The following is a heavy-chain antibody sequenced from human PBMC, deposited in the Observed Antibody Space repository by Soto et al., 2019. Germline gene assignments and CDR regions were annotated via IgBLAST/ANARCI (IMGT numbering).Heavy chain of an antibody. CDR3: ARAKIDYYFDY. D-gene: IGHD3-22*01. Sequence: QVQLQESGPGLVQPSQTLSLTCTVSGGSISSGDYYWSWIRQPPGKGLEWIGYIYYSGSTYYNPSLKSRVTISVETSKNQCSLKLSSVTAADTAVYYCARAKIDYYFDYWGQGTMVTVSS. V-gene: IGHV4-30-4*01. CDR1: GGSISSGDYY. CDR2: IYYSGST. J-gene: IGHJ4*02.